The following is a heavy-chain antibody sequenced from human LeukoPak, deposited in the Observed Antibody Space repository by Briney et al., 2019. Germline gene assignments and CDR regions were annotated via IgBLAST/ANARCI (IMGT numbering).Heavy chain of an antibody. V-gene: IGHV4-61*02. Sequence: SQTLSLTCTVSGGSISSGSYYWSWIRQPAGKGLEWIGRIYTSGSTNYNPSLKSRVTISVDTSKNQFSLKLSSVTAADTAVYYCARVTVATKSLYPWGQGTLVTVSS. D-gene: IGHD5-12*01. J-gene: IGHJ5*02. CDR2: IYTSGST. CDR3: ARVTVATKSLYP. CDR1: GGSISSGSYY.